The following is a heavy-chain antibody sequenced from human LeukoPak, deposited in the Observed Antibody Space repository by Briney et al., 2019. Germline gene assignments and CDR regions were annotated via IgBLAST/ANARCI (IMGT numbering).Heavy chain of an antibody. Sequence: PSETLSLTCTVSGGSISSTNWWSWVRQPPGKGLEWIGEIYRSGTTNYKPSLKSRVTISLDTSKNQFSLKLSSVTAADTAVYYCARHVLLWFGGRRFDPWGQGTLVTVSS. CDR2: IYRSGTT. V-gene: IGHV4-4*02. CDR3: ARHVLLWFGGRRFDP. CDR1: GGSISSTNW. D-gene: IGHD3-10*01. J-gene: IGHJ5*02.